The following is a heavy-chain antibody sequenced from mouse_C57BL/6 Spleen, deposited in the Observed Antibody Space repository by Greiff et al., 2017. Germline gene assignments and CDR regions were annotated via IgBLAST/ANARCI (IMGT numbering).Heavy chain of an antibody. D-gene: IGHD2-5*01. CDR1: GFNIKDYY. J-gene: IGHJ3*01. V-gene: IGHV14-2*01. Sequence: EVQLQQSGAELVKPGASVKLSCTASGFNIKDYYMHWVKQRTEQGLEWIGRIDPEDGETKYAPKFQGKATITADTSSNTSYLQLSSLTSEDTAVYYCARAAYYSNYSGAWFAYWGQGTLVTVSA. CDR2: IDPEDGET. CDR3: ARAAYYSNYSGAWFAY.